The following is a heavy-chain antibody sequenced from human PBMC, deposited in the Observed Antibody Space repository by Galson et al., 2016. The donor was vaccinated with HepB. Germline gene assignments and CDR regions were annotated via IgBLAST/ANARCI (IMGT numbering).Heavy chain of an antibody. D-gene: IGHD3-9*01. V-gene: IGHV4-39*07. CDR1: GDSISSHGAY. CDR3: ARDLDDHILTAHYTCSGGLDP. J-gene: IGHJ5*02. Sequence: SETLSLTCTVSGDSISSHGAYWGWIRQPPGKGLTWIASITHSGSTYSNPSFKSRASISVDTSKNQFSLTLRFVTAADTAFYYCARDLDDHILTAHYTCSGGLDPWGQGILVTVSS. CDR2: ITHSGST.